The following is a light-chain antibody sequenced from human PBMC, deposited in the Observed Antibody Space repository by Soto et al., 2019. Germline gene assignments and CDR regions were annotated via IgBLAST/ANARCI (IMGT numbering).Light chain of an antibody. Sequence: DIQMTQSPSSLSASVRDRVTITCRASQTISTYLNWYQQKPGKAPKLLIYTASNLQSGVPSRFSGSGSETDFTLTISSLQPEDFATYYCQQSYTAPMYTFGQGTKLEIK. J-gene: IGKJ2*01. V-gene: IGKV1-39*01. CDR3: QQSYTAPMYT. CDR1: QTISTY. CDR2: TAS.